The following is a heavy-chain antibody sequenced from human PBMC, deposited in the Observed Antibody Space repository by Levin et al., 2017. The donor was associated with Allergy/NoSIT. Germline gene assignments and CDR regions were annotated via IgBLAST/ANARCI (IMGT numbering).Heavy chain of an antibody. CDR1: GFTFSAYG. CDR2: ISYDGSYK. J-gene: IGHJ4*02. Sequence: RGESLKISCAASGFTFSAYGMHWVRQAPGKGLEWVAFISYDGSYKSYADSVKGRFSISRDNSKNTLTLQVNSLRTEDTAVYYCAKDLGNWFFDYWGQGTLVTVSS. V-gene: IGHV3-30*18. D-gene: IGHD1-1*01. CDR3: AKDLGNWFFDY.